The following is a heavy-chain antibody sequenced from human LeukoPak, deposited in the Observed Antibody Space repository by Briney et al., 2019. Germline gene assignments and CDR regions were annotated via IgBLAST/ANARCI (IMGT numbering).Heavy chain of an antibody. V-gene: IGHV1-8*01. CDR3: ARHFGSNYGMDV. CDR1: GYTFTIYD. CDR2: MNPNIGNT. D-gene: IGHD3-10*01. J-gene: IGHJ6*02. Sequence: ASGKFCSKASGYTFTIYDINWVRQATGQGLEWRGWMNPNIGNTGYAQKFQGRVTMTRNTSMSTAYMELSSLRSEDTAVYYCARHFGSNYGMDVGGQGATVTVAS.